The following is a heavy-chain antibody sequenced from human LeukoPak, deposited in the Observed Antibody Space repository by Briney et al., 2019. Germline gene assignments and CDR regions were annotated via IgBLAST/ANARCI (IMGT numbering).Heavy chain of an antibody. CDR2: IWNDGNNK. CDR1: GFTFTNYG. Sequence: GGSLRLSCTASGFTFTNYGMHWVRQAPGKGLEWVALIWNDGNNKFYADSVKGRFTISRANSKNTLFLLMNSLGADDTAVYYCAKDQGENGSVSGANSFAHWGRETLSPSPQ. J-gene: IGHJ4*02. V-gene: IGHV3-33*06. CDR3: AKDQGENGSVSGANSFAH. D-gene: IGHD2-15*01.